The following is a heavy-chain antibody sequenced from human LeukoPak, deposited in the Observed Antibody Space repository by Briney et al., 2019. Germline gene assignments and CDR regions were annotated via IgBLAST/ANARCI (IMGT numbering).Heavy chain of an antibody. D-gene: IGHD3-22*01. CDR3: ARRDSRLDY. CDR2: IYYSGST. V-gene: IGHV4-59*08. Sequence: PSGTLSLTCTVSGGSISSYYWSWIRQPPGKGLEWIGYIYYSGSTNYNPSLKSRVTISVDTSKNQFSLKLSSVTAADTAVYYCARRDSRLDYWGQGTLVTVSS. CDR1: GGSISSYY. J-gene: IGHJ4*02.